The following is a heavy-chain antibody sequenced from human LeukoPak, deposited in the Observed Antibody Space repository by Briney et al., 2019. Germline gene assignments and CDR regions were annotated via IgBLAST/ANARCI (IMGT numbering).Heavy chain of an antibody. D-gene: IGHD3-3*01. V-gene: IGHV4-31*03. Sequence: SQTLSLTCTVSGGSISSGGYYWSWIRQHPGKGLEWIGYIYYSGSTYYNPSLKSRVTISVDTSKNQFSLKLSSVTAADTDVYYCARARDLTIFGVVNPGTLDYWGQGTLVTVSS. J-gene: IGHJ4*02. CDR3: ARARDLTIFGVVNPGTLDY. CDR2: IYYSGST. CDR1: GGSISSGGYY.